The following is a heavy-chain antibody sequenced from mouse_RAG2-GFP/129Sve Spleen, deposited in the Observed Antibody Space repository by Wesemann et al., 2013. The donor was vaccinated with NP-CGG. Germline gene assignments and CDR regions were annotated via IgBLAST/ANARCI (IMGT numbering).Heavy chain of an antibody. V-gene: IGHV7-3*02. Sequence: GNNAEYGASVKGRFTISRDNSQSILYLQMNTLRAEDSATYYCARDSNYGSSYGGYFDYWGQGTTLTVSS. CDR3: ARDSNYGSSYGGYFDY. D-gene: IGHD1-1*01. CDR2: GNNA. J-gene: IGHJ2*01.